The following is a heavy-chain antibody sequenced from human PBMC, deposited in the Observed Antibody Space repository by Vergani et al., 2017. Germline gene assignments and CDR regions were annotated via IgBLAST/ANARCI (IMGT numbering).Heavy chain of an antibody. CDR1: GFTFSSYG. J-gene: IGHJ4*02. V-gene: IGHV3-30*03. CDR2: ISYDGSNK. CDR3: ARGVGGYVDY. D-gene: IGHD2-15*01. Sequence: QVQLVESGGGVVQPGRSLRLSCAASGFTFSSYGMHWVRQAPGKGLEWVAVISYDGSNKYYADSVKGRFTISRDNSKNTLYLQMNSLRAEDTAVYYCARGVGGYVDYWGQGTLVTVSS.